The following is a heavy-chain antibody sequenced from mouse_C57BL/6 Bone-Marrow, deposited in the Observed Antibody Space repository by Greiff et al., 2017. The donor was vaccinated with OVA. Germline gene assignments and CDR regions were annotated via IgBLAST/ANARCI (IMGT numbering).Heavy chain of an antibody. D-gene: IGHD2-12*01. J-gene: IGHJ4*01. CDR1: GFTFSSYG. Sequence: DVQLVESGGDLVKPGGSLKLSCAASGFTFSSYGMSWVRQTPDKRLEWVATISSGGSYTYYPDSVKGRFTISRDNAKNTLYLQMSSLKSEDTAMYYCARRLRRDYAMDYWGQGTSVTVSS. V-gene: IGHV5-6*02. CDR2: ISSGGSYT. CDR3: ARRLRRDYAMDY.